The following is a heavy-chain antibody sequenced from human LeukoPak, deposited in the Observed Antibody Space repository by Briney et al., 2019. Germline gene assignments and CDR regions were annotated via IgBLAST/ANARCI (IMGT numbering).Heavy chain of an antibody. V-gene: IGHV4-39*01. CDR1: GGSISSSSYY. J-gene: IGHJ5*02. CDR3: ARVQVGSSWYSNWFDP. CDR2: IYYSGST. Sequence: PSETLSLTCTVSGGSISSSSYYRGWIRQPPGKGLEWIGSIYYSGSTYYNPSLKSRVTISVDTSKNQFSLKLSSVTAADTAVYYCARVQVGSSWYSNWFDPWGQGTLVTVSS. D-gene: IGHD6-13*01.